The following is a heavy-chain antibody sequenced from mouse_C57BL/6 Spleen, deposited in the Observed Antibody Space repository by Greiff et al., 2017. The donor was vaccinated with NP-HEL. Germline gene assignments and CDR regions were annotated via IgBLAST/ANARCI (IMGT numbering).Heavy chain of an antibody. Sequence: VQLQQPGAELVMPGASVKLSCKASGYTFTSYWMHWVKQRPGQGLEWIGEIDPSDSYTNYNQKFKGKSTLTVDKSSSTAYMQLSSLTSEDSAVYYCARRGYGNSNYFDYWGQGTTLTVSS. CDR2: IDPSDSYT. V-gene: IGHV1-69*01. CDR1: GYTFTSYW. J-gene: IGHJ2*01. D-gene: IGHD2-1*01. CDR3: ARRGYGNSNYFDY.